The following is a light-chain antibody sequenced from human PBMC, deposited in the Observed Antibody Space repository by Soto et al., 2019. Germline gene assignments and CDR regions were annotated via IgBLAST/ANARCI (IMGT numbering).Light chain of an antibody. CDR3: QQLRMYPST. CDR1: QDIAIY. J-gene: IGKJ4*01. CDR2: AVS. Sequence: IQLTQSPSSLSASVGDRVTITCRASQDIAIYLAWYQQKQGEAPKLLIYAVSTLYGGVPSRFSCSGSWTDFALTITSLQAEDFATYYCQQLRMYPSTLGGGTKVDTK. V-gene: IGKV1-9*01.